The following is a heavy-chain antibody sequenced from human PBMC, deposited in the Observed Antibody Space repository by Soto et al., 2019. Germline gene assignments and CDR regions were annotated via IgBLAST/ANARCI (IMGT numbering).Heavy chain of an antibody. CDR3: ATNSGGLRSYFDY. CDR1: GGSISGTAYY. CDR2: IYYSGAT. D-gene: IGHD1-26*01. Sequence: QLRLQESGPGLVKPSETLSLTCTVSGGSISGTAYYWAWIRQPPGKGLEWIGSIYYSGATYYSPSHNSRVTMSVDTSKNQFSLNLNSVTAADTSVYYCATNSGGLRSYFDYWGQGTPVTVSS. V-gene: IGHV4-39*01. J-gene: IGHJ4*02.